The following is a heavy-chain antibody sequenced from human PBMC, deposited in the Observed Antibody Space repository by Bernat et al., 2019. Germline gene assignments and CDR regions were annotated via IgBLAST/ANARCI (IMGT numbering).Heavy chain of an antibody. V-gene: IGHV1-2*02. CDR3: ARELGYCSGGSCSGGRIIKNYFDY. CDR1: GYTFTGYY. CDR2: INPNSGGT. D-gene: IGHD2-15*01. J-gene: IGHJ4*02. Sequence: QVQLVQSGAEVKKPGASVKVSCKASGYTFTGYYMHWVRQAPGQGLEWMGWINPNSGGTNYAQKFQGRDTMTRDTSISTAYMELSRLRSDETAVYYCARELGYCSGGSCSGGRIIKNYFDYWGQGTLVTVSS.